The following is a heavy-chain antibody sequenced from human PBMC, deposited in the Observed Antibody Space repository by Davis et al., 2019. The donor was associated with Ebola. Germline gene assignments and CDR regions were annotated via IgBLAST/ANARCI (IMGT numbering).Heavy chain of an antibody. Sequence: WVRQAPGKGLEWIGTISYSGSTNYNPSLKSRVIISVDTSKNQFSLKLSSVTATDTAVYYCARRAGSGTYYNWLDPWGQGTLVTVSS. CDR2: ISYSGST. V-gene: IGHV4-39*01. D-gene: IGHD3-10*01. J-gene: IGHJ5*02. CDR3: ARRAGSGTYYNWLDP.